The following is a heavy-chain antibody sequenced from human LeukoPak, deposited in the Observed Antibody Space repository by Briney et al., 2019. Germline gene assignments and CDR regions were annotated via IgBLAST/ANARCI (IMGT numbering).Heavy chain of an antibody. CDR3: ARGVYYYDSSGYYLYYFDY. CDR1: GFTFSSYW. J-gene: IGHJ4*02. D-gene: IGHD3-22*01. Sequence: GGSLRLSCAASGFTFSSYWMHWVRQAPGKGLVWVSRINSDGSSTSYADSVRGRFTISRDNAKNTLYLQMNSLRAEDTAVYYCARGVYYYDSSGYYLYYFDYWGQGTLVTVSS. CDR2: INSDGSST. V-gene: IGHV3-74*01.